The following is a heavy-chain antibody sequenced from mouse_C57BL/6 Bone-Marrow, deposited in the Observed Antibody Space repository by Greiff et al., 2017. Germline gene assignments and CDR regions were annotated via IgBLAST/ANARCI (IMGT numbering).Heavy chain of an antibody. J-gene: IGHJ4*01. CDR1: GYTFTNYW. Sequence: VKVVESGAELVRPGTSVKMSCKASGYTFTNYWIGWAKQRPGHGLEWIGDIYPGGGYTNYNEKFKGKATLTADKSSSTAYMQFSSLTSEDSAIYDCARGVPYYAMDYWGQGTSVTVSS. CDR3: ARGVPYYAMDY. CDR2: IYPGGGYT. V-gene: IGHV1-63*01.